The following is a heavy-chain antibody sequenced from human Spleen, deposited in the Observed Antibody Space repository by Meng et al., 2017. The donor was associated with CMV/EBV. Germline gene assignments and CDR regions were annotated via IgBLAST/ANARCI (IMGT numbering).Heavy chain of an antibody. V-gene: IGHV5-51*01. CDR2: IYPGDSET. Sequence: GESLKISCKGSGFSFTNYWIGWVRQMPGKGLEWMGIIYPGDSETRYSPSFQGQVTISADTSVNTAYLQWSNLKASDTAMYYCAREIYYYDSSGSGYYFDYWGQGTLVTVSS. D-gene: IGHD3-22*01. J-gene: IGHJ4*02. CDR3: AREIYYYDSSGSGYYFDY. CDR1: GFSFTNYW.